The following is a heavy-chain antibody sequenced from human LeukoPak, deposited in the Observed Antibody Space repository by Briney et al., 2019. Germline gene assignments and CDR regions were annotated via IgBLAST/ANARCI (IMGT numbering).Heavy chain of an antibody. J-gene: IGHJ2*01. D-gene: IGHD7-27*01. Sequence: GESLKISCKGSGYSFTSYWIAWVRQMPGKGLEWMGIIYPGDSDTRYSPSFQGQVTISADKSISTAYLQWSSLKASDTAMYYCARLQLGILGNWYFDLWGRGTLVTVSS. V-gene: IGHV5-51*01. CDR3: ARLQLGILGNWYFDL. CDR2: IYPGDSDT. CDR1: GYSFTSYW.